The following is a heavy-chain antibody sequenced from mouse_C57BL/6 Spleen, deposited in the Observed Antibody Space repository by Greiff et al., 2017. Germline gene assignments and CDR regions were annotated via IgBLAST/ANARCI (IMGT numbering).Heavy chain of an antibody. CDR2: IYPGDGDT. Sequence: QVQLKESGAELVKPGASVKISCKASGYAFSSYWMNWVKQRPGKGLEWIGQIYPGDGDTNYNGKFKGKATLTADKSSSTAYMQLSSLTSEDSAVYCCYYGSSYDAMDYWGQGTSVTVSS. J-gene: IGHJ4*01. V-gene: IGHV1-80*01. D-gene: IGHD1-1*01. CDR1: GYAFSSYW. CDR3: YYGSSYDAMDY.